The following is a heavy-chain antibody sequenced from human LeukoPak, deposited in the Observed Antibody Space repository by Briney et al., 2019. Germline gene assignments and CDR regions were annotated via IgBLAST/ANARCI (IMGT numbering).Heavy chain of an antibody. D-gene: IGHD4-17*01. V-gene: IGHV3-48*03. CDR1: EFTSSSYE. J-gene: IGHJ6*02. Sequence: GGSLRLSCAASEFTSSSYEMNWVRQAPGKGLEWVSYISSSGSTIYYADSVKGRFTISRDNAKNSLYLQMDSLRAEDTAVYYCARGGVNYGDYVRNYGMDVWGQGTTVTVSS. CDR3: ARGGVNYGDYVRNYGMDV. CDR2: ISSSGSTI.